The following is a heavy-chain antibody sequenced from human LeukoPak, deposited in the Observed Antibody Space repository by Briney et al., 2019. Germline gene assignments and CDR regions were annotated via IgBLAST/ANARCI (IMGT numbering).Heavy chain of an antibody. CDR1: GFTFSTYG. CDR3: ARDLGKGRYFDL. V-gene: IGHV3-33*08. D-gene: IGHD4-23*01. J-gene: IGHJ4*02. CDR2: IWYDGNNI. Sequence: PGGSLRLSCAASGFTFSTYGMHWVRQAPGKGLEWVALIWYDGNNIYYTDSVKGRFTISRDNSRNTLYLQLNSLRAEDTAVYYCARDLGKGRYFDLWGQGTLVTVSS.